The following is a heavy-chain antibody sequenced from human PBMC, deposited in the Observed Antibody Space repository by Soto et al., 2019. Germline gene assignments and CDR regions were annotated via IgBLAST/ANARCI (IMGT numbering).Heavy chain of an antibody. V-gene: IGHV3-23*01. J-gene: IGHJ5*02. Sequence: GGSLRLSCAASGFTFSSYAMSWVRQAPGKELEWVSAISGSGGSTYYADSVKGRFTISRDNSKNTLYLQMNSLRAEDTAVYYCAENLLRGGYPTNWFDPWGQGTLVTV. D-gene: IGHD3-22*01. CDR1: GFTFSSYA. CDR3: AENLLRGGYPTNWFDP. CDR2: ISGSGGST.